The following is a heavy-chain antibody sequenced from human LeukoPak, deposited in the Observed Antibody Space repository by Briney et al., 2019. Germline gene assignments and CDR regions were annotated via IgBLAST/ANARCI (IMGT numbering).Heavy chain of an antibody. D-gene: IGHD2-15*01. J-gene: IGHJ5*02. Sequence: PSETLSLTCTVSGGSLSSSSYYWGWIRQPPGKGLEWIGSIYYSGSTYYNPSLKNRVTISVDTSKNQFSLKLSSVTAADTAVYYCARHPSPSYCRFDPWGQGTLVTVSS. V-gene: IGHV4-39*01. CDR1: GGSLSSSSYY. CDR2: IYYSGST. CDR3: ARHPSPSYCRFDP.